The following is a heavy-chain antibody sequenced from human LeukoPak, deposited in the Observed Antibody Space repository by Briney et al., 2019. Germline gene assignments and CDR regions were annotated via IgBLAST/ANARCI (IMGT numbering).Heavy chain of an antibody. CDR1: GFSFSYYA. CDR2: LSGSGIST. J-gene: IGHJ4*02. D-gene: IGHD1-26*01. Sequence: PGGSLRLSCATSGFSFSYYAMNWVRQAPGEGLEWVSGLSGSGISTNYADSVKGRFTISGESSKTTLYLQMNDLRAEDTAVYYCAKHISGSSTASFDSWGQGTLVTVSS. CDR3: AKHISGSSTASFDS. V-gene: IGHV3-23*01.